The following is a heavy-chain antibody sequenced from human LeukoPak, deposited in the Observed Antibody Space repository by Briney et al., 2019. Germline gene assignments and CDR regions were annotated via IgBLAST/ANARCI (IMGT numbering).Heavy chain of an antibody. CDR3: ASLTTADAFDI. D-gene: IGHD3-22*01. J-gene: IGHJ3*02. CDR2: IYDSGST. V-gene: IGHV4-59*01. CDR1: GGSISSYY. Sequence: PSETLSLTCTVSGGSISSYYWSWIRQPPGKGLEWIGYIYDSGSTNYNPSLKSRVTISVDTSKNQFSLKLSSVTAADTAVFYCASLTTADAFDIWGQGTMVTVSS.